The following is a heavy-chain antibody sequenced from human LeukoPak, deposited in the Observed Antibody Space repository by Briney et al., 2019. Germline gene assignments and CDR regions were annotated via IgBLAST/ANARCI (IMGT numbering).Heavy chain of an antibody. D-gene: IGHD3-22*01. V-gene: IGHV3-21*01. CDR1: GFTFSSYS. J-gene: IGHJ4*02. CDR3: ARSDYDSGGLDY. Sequence: GGSLRLSCAASGFTFSSYSMNWVRQAPGKGLEWVSSISSSSSYIYYADSVKGRFTISRDNAKNSLYLQMNSLRAEDTAVYYCARSDYDSGGLDYWGQGTLVTVSS. CDR2: ISSSSSYI.